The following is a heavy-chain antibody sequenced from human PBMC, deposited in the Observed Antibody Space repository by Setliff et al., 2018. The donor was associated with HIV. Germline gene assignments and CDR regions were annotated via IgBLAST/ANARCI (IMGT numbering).Heavy chain of an antibody. CDR1: GFTFSTYS. V-gene: IGHV3-21*01. CDR2: ISSSSRSK. D-gene: IGHD6-19*01. Sequence: GGSLRLSCEASGFTFSTYSMNCVRQAPGKGLEWVSPISSSSRSKDYADSVKGRFTISRDNAKNSLYVQMNSLTAEDTAVCYCARDYPVRSSGWRGLVGDYCYYGMDVWSQGTTVSVSS. J-gene: IGHJ6*02. CDR3: ARDYPVRSSGWRGLVGDYCYYGMDV.